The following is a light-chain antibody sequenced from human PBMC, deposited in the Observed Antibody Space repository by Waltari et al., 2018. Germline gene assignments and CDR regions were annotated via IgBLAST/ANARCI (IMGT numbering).Light chain of an antibody. V-gene: IGLV2-23*02. J-gene: IGLJ1*01. CDR3: CSYAGSTTSSVV. Sequence: QSALTQPASVSGSPGQSIPISCTGSSSAVGGYSLCPWYQQHPGKAPKLMIYAVTKRPSGVSHRFSGSKSGNTASLTISGLQTEDEADYYCCSYAGSTTSSVVFGTGTKVIVL. CDR2: AVT. CDR1: SSAVGGYSL.